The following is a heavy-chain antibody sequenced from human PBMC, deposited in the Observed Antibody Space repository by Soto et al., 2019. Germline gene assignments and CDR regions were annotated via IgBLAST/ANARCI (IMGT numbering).Heavy chain of an antibody. Sequence: ASETLSLTCTVSGDSISSGGHYWTWIRQLPGKGLEWIAYVYHSGSTFANPSLKSRVTTSLDKSKNQFSLKMQAVTAADTAVYYCARGTRALITSFFAYWGQGIPVTVSS. J-gene: IGHJ4*02. CDR1: GDSISSGGHY. CDR2: VYHSGST. D-gene: IGHD1-20*01. CDR3: ARGTRALITSFFAY. V-gene: IGHV4-31*03.